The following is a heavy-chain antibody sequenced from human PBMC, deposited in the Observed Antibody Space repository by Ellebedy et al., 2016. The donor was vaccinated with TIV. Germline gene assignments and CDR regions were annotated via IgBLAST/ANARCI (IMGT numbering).Heavy chain of an antibody. CDR3: ASGYSGGWYGIEQ. V-gene: IGHV3-48*02. J-gene: IGHJ4*02. Sequence: PGGSLRLSCAASGFTFSSYSMDWVRQAPGRGLEWISYITSGSEVISYADSVKGRFTISRDNAKNSMYLQMNSLRDEDTAVYYCASGYSGGWYGIEQWGQGTLVTVSS. CDR1: GFTFSSYS. D-gene: IGHD6-19*01. CDR2: ITSGSEVI.